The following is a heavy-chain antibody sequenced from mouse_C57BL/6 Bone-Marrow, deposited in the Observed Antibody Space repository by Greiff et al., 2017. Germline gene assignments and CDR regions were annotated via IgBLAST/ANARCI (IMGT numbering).Heavy chain of an antibody. CDR2: IDPSDSYT. CDR1: GYTFTSYW. V-gene: IGHV1-69*01. Sequence: VQLQQPGAELVMPGASVKLSCKASGYTFTSYWMHWVKQRPGQGLEWIGEIDPSDSYTNYNQKFKGKSTLTVDKSSSTAYMQLSSLTSEDSAVYYCAREGTVWQLGYAKDYWGQGASVTVSS. CDR3: AREGTVWQLGYAKDY. J-gene: IGHJ4*01. D-gene: IGHD1-1*01.